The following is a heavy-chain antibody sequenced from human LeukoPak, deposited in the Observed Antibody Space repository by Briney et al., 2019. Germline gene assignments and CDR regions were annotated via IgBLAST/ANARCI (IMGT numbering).Heavy chain of an antibody. CDR1: GGSISSYY. V-gene: IGHV4-59*01. D-gene: IGHD3-22*01. J-gene: IGHJ3*02. Sequence: SETLSLTCTVSGGSISSYYWSWIRQPPGKGLEWIGYIYYSGSTNYNPSLKSRVTISVDTSKNQFSLKLSSVTAADTAVYYCARVDYYDSSGYRPLKAFDIWGQGTMVTVSS. CDR3: ARVDYYDSSGYRPLKAFDI. CDR2: IYYSGST.